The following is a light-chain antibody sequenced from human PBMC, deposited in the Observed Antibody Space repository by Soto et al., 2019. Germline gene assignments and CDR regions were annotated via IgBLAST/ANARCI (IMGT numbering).Light chain of an antibody. CDR1: QSLLHSNGYNY. CDR3: MQALQTPWT. CDR2: LGS. V-gene: IGKV2-28*01. J-gene: IGKJ1*01. Sequence: DIVMTQSPLSLPVTPGEPPSISCRSSQSLLHSNGYNYLDWYLQKPGQSPQLLIYLGSNRASGVPDRFSGSGSGTDFTLKLSRVEAEDVGVYYCMQALQTPWTFGQGTKVEIK.